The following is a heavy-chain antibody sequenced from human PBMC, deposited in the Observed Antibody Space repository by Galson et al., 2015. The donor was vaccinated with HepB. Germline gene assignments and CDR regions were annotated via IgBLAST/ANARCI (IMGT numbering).Heavy chain of an antibody. Sequence: SLRLSCAASGFTFDDYTMHWVRQTPGKGLEWVSLINWSGGATYYAGSVKGRFTISRDNSKNSLYLQMNSLRSEDTAFYYCAANRGIAADGQFFQHWGRGTLVTVSS. D-gene: IGHD6-13*01. CDR1: GFTFDDYT. J-gene: IGHJ1*01. V-gene: IGHV3-43*01. CDR2: INWSGGAT. CDR3: AANRGIAADGQFFQH.